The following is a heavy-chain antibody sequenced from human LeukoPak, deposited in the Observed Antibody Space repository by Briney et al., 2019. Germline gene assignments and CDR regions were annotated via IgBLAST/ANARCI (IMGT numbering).Heavy chain of an antibody. CDR1: GFTFNSYG. CDR2: IRYDGSNK. CDR3: AKDPSFRPGYFDY. J-gene: IGHJ4*02. V-gene: IGHV3-30*02. Sequence: GGSLRLSCAASGFTFNSYGMHWVRQAPGKGLEWVAFIRYDGSNKYYADSVKGRFTISRDNSKNTLYLQMNSLRAEDTAVYYCAKDPSFRPGYFDYWGQGTLVTVSS.